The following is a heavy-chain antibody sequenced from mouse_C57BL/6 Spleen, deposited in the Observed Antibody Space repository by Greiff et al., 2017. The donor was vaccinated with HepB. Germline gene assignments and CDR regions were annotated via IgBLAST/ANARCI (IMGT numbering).Heavy chain of an antibody. CDR2: IYPGSGST. J-gene: IGHJ2*01. V-gene: IGHV1-55*01. CDR3: AGSFITTVVAPFDY. D-gene: IGHD1-1*01. Sequence: VQLQQSGAELVKPGASVKMSCKASGYTFTSYWITWVKQRPGQGLEWIGDIYPGSGSTNYNEKFKSKATLTVDTSSSTAYMQLSSLTSEDSAVYYCAGSFITTVVAPFDYWGQGTTLTVSS. CDR1: GYTFTSYW.